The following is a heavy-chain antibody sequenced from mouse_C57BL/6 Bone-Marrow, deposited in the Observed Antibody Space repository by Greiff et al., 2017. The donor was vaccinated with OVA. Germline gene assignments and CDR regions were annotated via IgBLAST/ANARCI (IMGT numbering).Heavy chain of an antibody. CDR1: GFTFTDYY. V-gene: IGHV7-3*01. CDR3: ASPLYYYGSSPYWYFDV. D-gene: IGHD1-1*01. Sequence: EVKLVESGGGLVQPGGSLSLSCAASGFTFTDYYMSWVRQPPVKALEWLGFIRNKANGYTTEYSASVKGRFTISRDNSQSILYLQMNALRAEDSATYYCASPLYYYGSSPYWYFDVWGTGTTVTVSS. J-gene: IGHJ1*03. CDR2: IRNKANGYTT.